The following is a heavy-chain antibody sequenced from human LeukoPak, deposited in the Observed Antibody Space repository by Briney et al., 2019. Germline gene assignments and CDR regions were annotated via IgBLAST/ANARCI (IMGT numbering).Heavy chain of an antibody. CDR1: GFTFSSYA. CDR3: AKGPLPPDYSNWFDP. CDR2: ISGSGGST. Sequence: TGGSLRLSCAASGFTFSSYAMSWVRQAPGKGLEWVSAISGSGGSTYYADSVKGRFTISRDNSKNTLYLQMNSLRAEDTAVYYCAKGPLPPDYSNWFDPWGQGTLVTVSS. J-gene: IGHJ5*02. D-gene: IGHD3-10*01. V-gene: IGHV3-23*01.